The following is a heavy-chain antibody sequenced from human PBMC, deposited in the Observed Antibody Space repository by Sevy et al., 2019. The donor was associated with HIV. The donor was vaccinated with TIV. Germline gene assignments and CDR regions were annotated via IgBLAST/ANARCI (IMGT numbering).Heavy chain of an antibody. D-gene: IGHD4-17*01. V-gene: IGHV3-33*01. Sequence: GGSLRLSCAASGFTFSSYGMHWVRQAPGKGLEWVAVIWFDGSNTFYADSVKGRFTISRDIAKNTLHLQMNSLRAEDTAVYYWARDLEFYDYGAYGPSFMPDYWGQGTLVTVSS. CDR2: IWFDGSNT. J-gene: IGHJ4*02. CDR1: GFTFSSYG. CDR3: ARDLEFYDYGAYGPSFMPDY.